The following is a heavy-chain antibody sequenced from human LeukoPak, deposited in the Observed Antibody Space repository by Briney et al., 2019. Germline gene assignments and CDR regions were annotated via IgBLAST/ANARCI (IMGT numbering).Heavy chain of an antibody. V-gene: IGHV4-34*01. CDR3: ARDPTVDAFDI. D-gene: IGHD4-17*01. J-gene: IGHJ3*02. CDR2: ISHSGST. CDR1: GGSFSGYY. Sequence: SETLSLTCAVYGGSFSGYYWSWIRQPPGKGLEWIGEISHSGSTNYNPSLKSRVTISVDTSKNQFSLKLSSVTAADTAVYHCARDPTVDAFDIWGQGTMVTVSS.